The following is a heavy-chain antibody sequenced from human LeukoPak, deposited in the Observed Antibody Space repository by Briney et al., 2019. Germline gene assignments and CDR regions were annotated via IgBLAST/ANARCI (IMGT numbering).Heavy chain of an antibody. J-gene: IGHJ4*02. V-gene: IGHV4-59*01. CDR1: GGPISSYY. Sequence: PSETLSLMCTVSGGPISSYYWSWMRQPPGRGLVWIGYIYYNGNTNYNPSLKSRVTISVDTSKNQFSLKLSSVTAADTAVYHCARGDRSGPWDYWGQGTLVTVSS. CDR2: IYYNGNT. D-gene: IGHD3-22*01. CDR3: ARGDRSGPWDY.